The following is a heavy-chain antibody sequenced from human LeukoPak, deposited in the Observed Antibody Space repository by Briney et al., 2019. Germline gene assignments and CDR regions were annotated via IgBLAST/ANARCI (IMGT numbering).Heavy chain of an antibody. D-gene: IGHD1-26*01. CDR1: GYTFTSYD. Sequence: ASVKVSCKASGYTFTSYDINWVRQATGQGLEWMGWMNPNCGNTGYAQKFQGRVTMTRNTSISTAYMELSSLRSEDTAVYYCASSPSGSYYQFDYWGQGTLFTVSS. CDR3: ASSPSGSYYQFDY. V-gene: IGHV1-8*01. J-gene: IGHJ4*02. CDR2: MNPNCGNT.